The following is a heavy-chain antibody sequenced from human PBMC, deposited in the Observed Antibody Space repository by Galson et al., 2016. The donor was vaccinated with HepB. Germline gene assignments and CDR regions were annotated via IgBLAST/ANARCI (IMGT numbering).Heavy chain of an antibody. Sequence: SVKVSCKASGYTFTSYGISWVRQAPGQGLEWMGWISVYNGNTNYAQKFQGRVTMTTDTSTNTAYMDLRSLRSDDTAVYYCARSQRYRSDWFGENWFDPWGQGTPVTVSS. V-gene: IGHV1-18*01. CDR1: GYTFTSYG. D-gene: IGHD6-19*01. J-gene: IGHJ5*02. CDR3: ARSQRYRSDWFGENWFDP. CDR2: ISVYNGNT.